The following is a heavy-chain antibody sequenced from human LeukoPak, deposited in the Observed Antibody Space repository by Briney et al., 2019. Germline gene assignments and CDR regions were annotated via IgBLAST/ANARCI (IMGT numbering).Heavy chain of an antibody. CDR3: ARSQFDY. CDR1: GFAFSSYW. V-gene: IGHV3-74*01. CDR2: ISGDGSTT. J-gene: IGHJ4*02. Sequence: GGSLRLSCATSGFAFSSYWMLWVRHVPGKRLVWVSRISGDGSTTTYADSVKGRFTISRDNTNNILYLQMNSLRAEDTAIYYCARSQFDYWGQGILVTVTS.